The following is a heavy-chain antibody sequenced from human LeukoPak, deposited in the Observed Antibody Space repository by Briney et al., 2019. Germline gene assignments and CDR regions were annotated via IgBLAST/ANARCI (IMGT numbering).Heavy chain of an antibody. J-gene: IGHJ4*02. CDR1: GHSFTSYW. D-gene: IGHD3-10*01. V-gene: IGHV5-51*01. Sequence: GESLKISCKGSGHSFTSYWIGWVRQMPGKGLEWMGIIYPGDSDTRYSPSFQGQVTISADKSISTAYLQWGSLKASDTAMYYCARRYYYGSGSYLYYFDHWGQGTLVTVSS. CDR3: ARRYYYGSGSYLYYFDH. CDR2: IYPGDSDT.